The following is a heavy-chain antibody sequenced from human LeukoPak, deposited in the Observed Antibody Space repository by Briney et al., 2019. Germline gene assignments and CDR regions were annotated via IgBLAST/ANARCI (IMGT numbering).Heavy chain of an antibody. V-gene: IGHV3-21*01. Sequence: GGSLTLSCAASGFTFSSYSMNWVRQAPGKGLEWVSSISSSSSYIYYADSVKGRFTISRDNAKNSLYLQMNSLRAEDTAVYYCAREKGIAVVSFDYWGKGTMVTVSS. D-gene: IGHD6-19*01. CDR2: ISSSSSYI. CDR1: GFTFSSYS. CDR3: AREKGIAVVSFDY. J-gene: IGHJ4*02.